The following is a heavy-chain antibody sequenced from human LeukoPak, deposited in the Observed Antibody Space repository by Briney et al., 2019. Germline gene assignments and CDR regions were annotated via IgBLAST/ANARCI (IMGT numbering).Heavy chain of an antibody. J-gene: IGHJ4*02. CDR3: ASSGERGSIDY. CDR2: IKQDGSEK. D-gene: IGHD7-27*01. V-gene: IGHV3-7*01. Sequence: GGSLRLSCAASGFTVSSNYMSWVRQAPGKGLEWVANIKQDGSEKYYVDSVKGRFTISRDNAKNSLYLQMNSLRAEDTAVYYCASSGERGSIDYWGQGTLVTVSS. CDR1: GFTVSSNY.